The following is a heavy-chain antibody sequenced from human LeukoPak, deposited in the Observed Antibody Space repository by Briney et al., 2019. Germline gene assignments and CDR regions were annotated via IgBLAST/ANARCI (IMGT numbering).Heavy chain of an antibody. J-gene: IGHJ4*02. V-gene: IGHV3-66*02. Sequence: GGSLRLSCAVSGFTVSSNYMSWVRQAPGKGLEWVSVIYSGGSTYYADSVKGRFTISRDNSKNTLYLQMNSLRAEDTAVYYCARDSAVAGLFDYWGQGTLVTVSS. CDR2: IYSGGST. D-gene: IGHD6-19*01. CDR3: ARDSAVAGLFDY. CDR1: GFTVSSNY.